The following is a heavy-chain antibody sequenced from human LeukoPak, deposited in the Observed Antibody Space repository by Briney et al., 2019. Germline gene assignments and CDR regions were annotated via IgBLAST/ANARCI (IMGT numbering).Heavy chain of an antibody. V-gene: IGHV4-39*01. Sequence: PSETLSLTCTVSGGSIYSSSHYWGRIRQPPGKGLEWIGSMYYSGGTYYNPSLKSRVTISIDTSRNQFSLKLNSVTAADTAVYYCARLVRYCSTNSCYPFDCWGQGTLVTVSS. J-gene: IGHJ4*02. D-gene: IGHD2-2*01. CDR3: ARLVRYCSTNSCYPFDC. CDR2: MYYSGGT. CDR1: GGSIYSSSHY.